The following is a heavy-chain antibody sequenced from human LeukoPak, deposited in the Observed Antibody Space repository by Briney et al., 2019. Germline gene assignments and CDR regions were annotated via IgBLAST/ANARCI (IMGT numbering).Heavy chain of an antibody. CDR1: GFPLSRSA. V-gene: IGHV3-23*01. Sequence: GGSLRLSCAASGFPLSRSAMSWVRQAPGKGLEWVSAISGSGGSTYYADSVKGRFTVSRDNSKNTLYLQMNSLRAEDTAVYYCAKELSGYSYGYRDWGQGTLVTVSS. CDR3: AKELSGYSYGYRD. CDR2: ISGSGGST. J-gene: IGHJ4*02. D-gene: IGHD5-18*01.